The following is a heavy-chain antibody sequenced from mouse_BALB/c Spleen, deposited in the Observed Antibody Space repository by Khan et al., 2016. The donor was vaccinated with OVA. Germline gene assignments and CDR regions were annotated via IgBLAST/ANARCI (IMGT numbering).Heavy chain of an antibody. CDR3: TRSGYANPFAF. CDR1: GYTFSSYY. D-gene: IGHD2-10*02. Sequence: QVQLKQSGAELVKPGASVKLSCKASGYTFSSYYMYWVKQRPGQGLEWIGGINPSNDVTNFHEKFKTKATLTVDKSSSTAYMQLSSLTSGDSAVGYCTRSGYANPFAFWGQGTLVTVSA. J-gene: IGHJ3*01. V-gene: IGHV1S81*02. CDR2: INPSNDVT.